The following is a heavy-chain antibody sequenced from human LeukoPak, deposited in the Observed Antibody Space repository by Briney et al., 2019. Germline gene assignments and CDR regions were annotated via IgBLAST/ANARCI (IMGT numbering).Heavy chain of an antibody. J-gene: IGHJ4*02. CDR2: IGGSGDST. CDR3: ATQGYPRIAAASDY. CDR1: GFTFSSYA. D-gene: IGHD6-13*01. Sequence: GGSLRLSCAASGFTFSSYAMSWVRQAPEKGLGWVSAIGGSGDSTYYADSVKGRFTISRDNSKNTLYLQMNSLRAEDTAVYYCATQGYPRIAAASDYWGQGTLVTVSS. V-gene: IGHV3-23*01.